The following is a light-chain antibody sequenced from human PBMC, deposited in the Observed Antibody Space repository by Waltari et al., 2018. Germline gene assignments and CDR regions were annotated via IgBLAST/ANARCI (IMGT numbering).Light chain of an antibody. V-gene: IGKV1-27*01. CDR3: QHYFDVPLT. J-gene: IGKJ4*01. Sequence: DIQMTPSPSAFSSSVGDRVTLSCRTSQTIYNNLAWYQHKPGKAPKLLIYAASTLQSGIPSRFSGSGSGTTFTLTISSLQREDSATYYCQHYFDVPLTFGGGTRVEI. CDR2: AAS. CDR1: QTIYNN.